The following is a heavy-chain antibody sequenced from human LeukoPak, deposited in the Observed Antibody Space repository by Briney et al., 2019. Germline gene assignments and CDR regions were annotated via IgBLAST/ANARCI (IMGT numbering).Heavy chain of an antibody. J-gene: IGHJ4*02. V-gene: IGHV4-59*01. CDR3: ARGARAGYNLEPFDY. Sequence: PSETLSLTCTVSGGSIKNYYWSWIRQPPGKGLEWIGYIYYSGSTNYNPSLKSRVTISVDTSKNQFSLKLSSVTAADTAVYYCARGARAGYNLEPFDYWGQGTLVTVSS. CDR1: GGSIKNYY. CDR2: IYYSGST. D-gene: IGHD5-24*01.